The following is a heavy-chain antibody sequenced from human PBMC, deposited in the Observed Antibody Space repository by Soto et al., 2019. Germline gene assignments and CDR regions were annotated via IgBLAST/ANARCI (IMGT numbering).Heavy chain of an antibody. V-gene: IGHV3-48*03. Sequence: SGVSLRLSCAASGFTFSSYEMNWVRQAPGKGLEWVSYISSSGSTIYYADSVKGRFTISRDNAKHSLYLQMNSLRAEDTAVYYCARDQQLQPVAYYYGMDVWGQGTMVT. CDR3: ARDQQLQPVAYYYGMDV. J-gene: IGHJ6*02. CDR2: ISSSGSTI. CDR1: GFTFSSYE. D-gene: IGHD6-13*01.